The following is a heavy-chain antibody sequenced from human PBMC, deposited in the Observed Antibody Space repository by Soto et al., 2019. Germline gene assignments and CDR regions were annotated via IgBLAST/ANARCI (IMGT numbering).Heavy chain of an antibody. Sequence: ASVKVSCKVSGYTLTELSMHWVRQAPGKGLEWMGGFDPEDGETIYAQKFQGRVTMTEDTSTDTAYMELSSLRSEDTAVYYCATEGRYDYVWGSYRYGYYFDYWGQGTLVTSPQ. V-gene: IGHV1-24*01. CDR3: ATEGRYDYVWGSYRYGYYFDY. CDR1: GYTLTELS. CDR2: FDPEDGET. D-gene: IGHD3-16*02. J-gene: IGHJ4*02.